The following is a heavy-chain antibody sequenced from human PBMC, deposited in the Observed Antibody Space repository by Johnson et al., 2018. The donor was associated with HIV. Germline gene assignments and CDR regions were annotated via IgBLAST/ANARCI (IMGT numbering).Heavy chain of an antibody. J-gene: IGHJ3*02. CDR3: AKEKDYGAFDI. Sequence: QMMLVESGGGLVKPGGSLRLSCAASGFTFSDYYMSWIRQAPGKGREGVSYISSSGSTIYYVDSVKGRFTISSDNAKNSLYLQMNSLRAEDTAVYYCAKEKDYGAFDIWGQGTMVTVSS. V-gene: IGHV3-11*04. CDR2: ISSSGSTI. CDR1: GFTFSDYY. D-gene: IGHD3-16*01.